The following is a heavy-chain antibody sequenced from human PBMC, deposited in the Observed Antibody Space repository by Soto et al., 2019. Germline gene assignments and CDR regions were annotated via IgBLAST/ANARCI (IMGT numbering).Heavy chain of an antibody. CDR1: GLSFFNYG. Sequence: QVYLVESGGGVVQPGTSLRLSCTASGLSFFNYGFAWIRQAPGKGLEWVAVVTYDSSQKYYADSVKGRFTISRDNSKNTLYLQMDSLQHIDSALYYCGKAGGSELRYFDWPEVGVWGQGTLVTVSS. CDR2: VTYDSSQK. J-gene: IGHJ4*02. V-gene: IGHV3-30*18. D-gene: IGHD3-9*01. CDR3: GKAGGSELRYFDWPEVGV.